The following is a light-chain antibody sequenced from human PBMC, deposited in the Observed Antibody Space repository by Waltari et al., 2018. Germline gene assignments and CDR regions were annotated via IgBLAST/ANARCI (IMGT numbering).Light chain of an antibody. CDR1: SSDVGGYNY. CDR3: SSYAGSNSHV. Sequence: QSALTQPPSASGSPGQSVTMSCTGPSSDVGGYNYVSWYQQHPVTVPKLIIYEVSERPSGVPHRFSGSKSGNTASLTVSGLQAEDEADYYCSSYAGSNSHVFGTGTRVTVL. V-gene: IGLV2-8*01. CDR2: EVS. J-gene: IGLJ1*01.